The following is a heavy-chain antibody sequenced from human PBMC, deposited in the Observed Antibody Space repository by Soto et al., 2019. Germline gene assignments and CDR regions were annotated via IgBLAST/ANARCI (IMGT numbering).Heavy chain of an antibody. CDR3: AREGYCSGGSCYSPDYYYYGMEV. V-gene: IGHV6-1*01. J-gene: IGHJ6*02. CDR2: TYYRSKWYN. CDR1: GDSVSSNSAA. Sequence: SQTLALTCAISGDSVSSNSAAWNWIRQSPSRGLEWLGRTYYRSKWYNDYAVSVKSRITINPDTSKNQFSLQLNSVTPEDTAVYYCAREGYCSGGSCYSPDYYYYGMEVWGQGTTVTVSS. D-gene: IGHD2-15*01.